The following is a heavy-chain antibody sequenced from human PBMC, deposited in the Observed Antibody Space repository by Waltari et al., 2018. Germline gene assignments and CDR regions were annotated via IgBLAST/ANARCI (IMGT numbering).Heavy chain of an antibody. CDR1: GFTVSSNY. V-gene: IGHV3-53*02. J-gene: IGHJ4*02. CDR2: IYSGGST. CDR3: ASGITMVQGVIY. D-gene: IGHD3-10*01. Sequence: EVQLVETGGGLIQPGGSLRLSCAASGFTVSSNYMSWVRQAPVKGLEWVAVIYSGGSTYYADSVKGRFTISRDNSKNTLYLQMNSLRAEDTAVYYCASGITMVQGVIYWGQGTLVTVSS.